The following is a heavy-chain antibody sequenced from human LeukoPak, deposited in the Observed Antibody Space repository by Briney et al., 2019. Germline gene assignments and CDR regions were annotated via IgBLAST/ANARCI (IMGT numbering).Heavy chain of an antibody. CDR3: VRLGAAVHNWFDP. CDR1: GGSISSYY. J-gene: IGHJ5*02. CDR2: IYASGTT. D-gene: IGHD6-13*01. Sequence: SETLSLTCTVSGGSISSYYWSWIRQSPGKGLEWIGYIYASGTTDYNPSLKSRVTISVDTSKNQFSLKLTSVTAADTAVYYCVRLGAAVHNWFDPWGQGTLVTVSS. V-gene: IGHV4-4*09.